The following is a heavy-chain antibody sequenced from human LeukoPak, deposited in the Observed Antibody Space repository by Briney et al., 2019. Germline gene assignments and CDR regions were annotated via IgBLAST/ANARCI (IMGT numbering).Heavy chain of an antibody. CDR1: GGSISSSSYY. D-gene: IGHD6-6*01. V-gene: IGHV4-39*07. CDR3: ARDPLGIAARFDY. CDR2: IYYSGST. J-gene: IGHJ4*02. Sequence: SETLSLTCTVSGGSISSSSYYWGWIRQPPGKGLEWIGSIYYSGSTYYNPSLKSRVTISVDTSKNQFSLKLSSVTAADTAVYYCARDPLGIAARFDYWGQGTLVTVSS.